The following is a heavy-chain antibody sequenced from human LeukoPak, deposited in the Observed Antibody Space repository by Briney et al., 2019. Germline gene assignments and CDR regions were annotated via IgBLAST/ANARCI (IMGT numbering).Heavy chain of an antibody. CDR3: ARDSTVTMGFGFDP. CDR2: IYYSGST. CDR1: GGSISSYY. V-gene: IGHV4-59*01. J-gene: IGHJ5*02. Sequence: SETLSLTCTVSGGSISSYYWSWIRQPPGKGLEWIGYIYYSGSTNYNPSLKSRVTISVDTSKNQFSLKLSSVTAADTAVYYCARDSTVTMGFGFDPWGQGTLVTVSS. D-gene: IGHD4-4*01.